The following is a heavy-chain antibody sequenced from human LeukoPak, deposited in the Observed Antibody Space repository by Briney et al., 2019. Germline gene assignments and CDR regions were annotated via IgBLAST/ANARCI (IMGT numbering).Heavy chain of an antibody. V-gene: IGHV3-23*01. Sequence: GGSLRLSRAASGFTFSSYAMSWVRQAPGKGLEWVSAISGSGGSTYYADSVKGRFTISRDNSKNTLYLQMNSLRAEDTAVYYCAKNRLLLDYFDYWGQGTLVTVSS. J-gene: IGHJ4*02. CDR2: ISGSGGST. CDR3: AKNRLLLDYFDY. CDR1: GFTFSSYA. D-gene: IGHD2-2*01.